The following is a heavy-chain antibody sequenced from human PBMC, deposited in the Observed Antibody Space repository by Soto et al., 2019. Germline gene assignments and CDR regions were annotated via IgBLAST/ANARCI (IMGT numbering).Heavy chain of an antibody. J-gene: IGHJ4*02. V-gene: IGHV4-59*01. D-gene: IGHD4-4*01. CDR2: IYYSGST. Sequence: SETLSLTCTVSGGSISSYYWSWIRQPPGKGLEWIGYIYYSGSTNYNPSLKSRVTISVDTSKNQFSLKLSSVTAADTAVYYCARMTTVPGNYFDYWGQGTQVTVSS. CDR1: GGSISSYY. CDR3: ARMTTVPGNYFDY.